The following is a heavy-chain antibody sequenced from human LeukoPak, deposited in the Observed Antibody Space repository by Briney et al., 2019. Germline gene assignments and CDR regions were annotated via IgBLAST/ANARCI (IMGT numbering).Heavy chain of an antibody. Sequence: PGGSLRLSCAASGFTFSSYAMHWVRQAPGKGLEWVAVISYDGSNKYYADSVKGRFTISRDNSKNTLYLQMNSLRAEDTAVYYCARGSRTMVRGVSYYGMDVWGRGTTVTVSS. D-gene: IGHD3-10*01. V-gene: IGHV3-30-3*01. CDR2: ISYDGSNK. CDR1: GFTFSSYA. J-gene: IGHJ6*02. CDR3: ARGSRTMVRGVSYYGMDV.